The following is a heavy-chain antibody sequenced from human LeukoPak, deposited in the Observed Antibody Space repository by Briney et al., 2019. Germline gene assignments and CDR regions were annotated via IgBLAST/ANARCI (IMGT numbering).Heavy chain of an antibody. CDR2: ISSSGSTI. Sequence: GGSLRLSCAASGFTFSSYEMNWVRQAPGKGLEWVSYISSSGSTIYYADSVKGRSTISRNNAKNSLYLQMNSLRAEDTAVYYCARADQVLRYFDWLLPLYFDYWGQGTLVTVSS. D-gene: IGHD3-9*01. CDR3: ARADQVLRYFDWLLPLYFDY. CDR1: GFTFSSYE. J-gene: IGHJ4*02. V-gene: IGHV3-48*03.